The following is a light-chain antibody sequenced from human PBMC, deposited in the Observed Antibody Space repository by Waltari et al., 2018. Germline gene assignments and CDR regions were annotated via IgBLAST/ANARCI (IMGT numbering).Light chain of an antibody. CDR3: RAWDSSTVV. CDR1: KLGNKY. V-gene: IGLV3-1*01. Sequence: SYELTQPPSVSVSPGQTASITCSGDKLGNKYACWYQQKPGQSPVLVIYQDNRRPSGIPERFSGSNSGNTATLTIGGTQAMDEADYVWRAWDSSTVVFGGGTKLTVL. CDR2: QDN. J-gene: IGLJ2*01.